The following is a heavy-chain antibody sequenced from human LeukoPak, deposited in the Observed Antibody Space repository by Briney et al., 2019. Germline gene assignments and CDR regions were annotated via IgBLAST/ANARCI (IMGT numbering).Heavy chain of an antibody. CDR2: ISKSGGTT. Sequence: PGGSLRLSCAGSGFTFSTYGMSWVRQAPGKGLEWVSSISKSGGTTYYADSVKGRFTISRDNSKNTLFLQMNSLRAEDTAVYYCARDNCGSYCSGYWGQGTLVTVSS. CDR3: ARDNCGSYCSGY. J-gene: IGHJ4*02. D-gene: IGHD1-26*01. V-gene: IGHV3-23*01. CDR1: GFTFSTYG.